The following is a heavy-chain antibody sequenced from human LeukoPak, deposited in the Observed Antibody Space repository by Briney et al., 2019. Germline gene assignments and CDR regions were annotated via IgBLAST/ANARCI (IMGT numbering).Heavy chain of an antibody. CDR1: GYTFTGYY. Sequence: ASVKVSCKASGYTFTGYYMHWVRQAPGQGLEWMGWINPNSGGTNYAQKFQGRVTMTRDTSISTAYMELSRLRSDDTAVYYCARKILGGLSPLFYYFDYWGQGTLVTVSS. J-gene: IGHJ4*02. D-gene: IGHD3-16*02. CDR2: INPNSGGT. CDR3: ARKILGGLSPLFYYFDY. V-gene: IGHV1-2*02.